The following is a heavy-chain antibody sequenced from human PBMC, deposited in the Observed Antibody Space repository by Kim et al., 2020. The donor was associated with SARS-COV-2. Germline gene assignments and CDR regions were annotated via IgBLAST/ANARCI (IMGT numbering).Heavy chain of an antibody. CDR2: ISAYNGNT. Sequence: ASVKVSCKASGYTFTSYGISWVRQAPGQGLEWMGWISAYNGNTNYAQKLQGRVTMTTDTSTSTAYMELRSLRSDDTAVYYCAREDSGSNLDAFDIWGQGTMVTVSS. CDR3: AREDSGSNLDAFDI. J-gene: IGHJ3*02. V-gene: IGHV1-18*01. CDR1: GYTFTSYG. D-gene: IGHD1-26*01.